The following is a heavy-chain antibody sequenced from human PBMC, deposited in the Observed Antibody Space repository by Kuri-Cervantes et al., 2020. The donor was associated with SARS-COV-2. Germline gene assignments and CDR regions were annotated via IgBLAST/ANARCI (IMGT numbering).Heavy chain of an antibody. D-gene: IGHD2-15*01. V-gene: IGHV3-21*01. CDR2: ISSSSYI. Sequence: GESLKISCAASGFTFSIYGMSWVRQAPGKGLEWVSSISSSSYIYYADSVKGRFTISRDNAKNSLYLQMNSLRAEDTAVYYCARWVVAATNWFDPWGQGTLVTVSS. CDR3: ARWVVAATNWFDP. J-gene: IGHJ5*02. CDR1: GFTFSIYG.